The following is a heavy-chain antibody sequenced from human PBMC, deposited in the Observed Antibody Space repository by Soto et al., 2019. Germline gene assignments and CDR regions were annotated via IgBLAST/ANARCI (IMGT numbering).Heavy chain of an antibody. CDR1: GFTCDDFA. D-gene: IGHD2-21*01. Sequence: EVHLVDSGGGLAQPGRSLRLSCAASGFTCDDFAMHWLRRVPGKGQDWVSSITWNGRITCYADSVTGRFFISRDNAKNSLYLQMNRLRREDTALYYCAKGGPDDVCGGGRCYFESCGQGTQVTFSS. V-gene: IGHV3-9*01. CDR2: ITWNGRIT. CDR3: AKGGPDDVCGGGRCYFES. J-gene: IGHJ4*02.